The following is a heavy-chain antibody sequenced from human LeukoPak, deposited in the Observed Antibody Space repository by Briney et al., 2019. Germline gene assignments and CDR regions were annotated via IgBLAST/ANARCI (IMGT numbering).Heavy chain of an antibody. Sequence: GGSLRLSCTASGFTVGDYAMSWVRQAPGKGLEWAGFIRSKAYGGTTEYAASVKGRFTISRDDSKSIAYLQMNSLKTEDTAVYYCTRDYERYFDWLPFDYWGQGTLVTVSS. J-gene: IGHJ4*02. V-gene: IGHV3-49*04. D-gene: IGHD3-9*01. CDR1: GFTVGDYA. CDR3: TRDYERYFDWLPFDY. CDR2: IRSKAYGGTT.